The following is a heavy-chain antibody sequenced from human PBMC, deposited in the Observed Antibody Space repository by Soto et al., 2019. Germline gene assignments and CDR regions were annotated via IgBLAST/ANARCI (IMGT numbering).Heavy chain of an antibody. J-gene: IGHJ4*02. CDR2: VFGDGNT. CDR3: DSGDFEW. D-gene: IGHD1-26*01. CDR1: GLTVSNSY. Sequence: GGSLRLSCAASGLTVSNSYMSWVRQAPGKGLEWVAIVFGDGNTYHADSMKDRFTVSRDNSRNTLDLQMTSLRVEDTAVYYCDSGDFEWWGQGTLVTVS. V-gene: IGHV3-53*01.